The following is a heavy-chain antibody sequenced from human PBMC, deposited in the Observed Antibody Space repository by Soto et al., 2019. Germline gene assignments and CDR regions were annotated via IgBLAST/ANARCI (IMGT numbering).Heavy chain of an antibody. D-gene: IGHD3-22*01. J-gene: IGHJ4*02. CDR1: GGSISNYF. CDR3: ARVGYYDSRGYPFDY. CDR2: IYNSGST. V-gene: IGHV4-59*01. Sequence: SETLSLTCTVSGGSISNYFWSWIRQPPGKGLEWIGYIYNSGSTNYNPSLKSRVTISVDTSKNQFSLKLSSVTAADTAVYYCARVGYYDSRGYPFDYWGQGTLVTVSS.